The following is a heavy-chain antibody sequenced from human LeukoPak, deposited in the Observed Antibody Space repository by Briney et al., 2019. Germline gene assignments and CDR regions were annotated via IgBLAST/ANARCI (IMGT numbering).Heavy chain of an antibody. J-gene: IGHJ4*02. V-gene: IGHV1-46*01. CDR2: INPSGGST. CDR3: AREAVGAMAHFDY. Sequence: ASVKVSCKASGYTFTSCYMHWVRQAPGQGLEWMGIINPSGGSTSYAQKFQGRVTMTRDMSTSTVYMELSSLRSEDTAVYYCAREAVGAMAHFDYWGQGTLVTVSS. CDR1: GYTFTSCY. D-gene: IGHD5-18*01.